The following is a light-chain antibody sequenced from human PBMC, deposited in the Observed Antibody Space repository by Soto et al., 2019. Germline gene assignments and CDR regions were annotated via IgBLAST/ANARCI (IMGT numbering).Light chain of an antibody. CDR2: KAS. Sequence: DIQMTQSPSTLSASVGDRVTITCRASQNVINWLAWYQQKPGKAPKLLIYKASSLEPGVPSRFSGGASGTEIPLTSSSLQADGLATYYCQHYNTIPWTFGQGTKVDI. V-gene: IGKV1-5*03. CDR3: QHYNTIPWT. J-gene: IGKJ1*01. CDR1: QNVINW.